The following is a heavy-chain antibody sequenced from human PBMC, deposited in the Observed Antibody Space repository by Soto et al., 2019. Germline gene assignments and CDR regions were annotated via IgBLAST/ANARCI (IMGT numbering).Heavy chain of an antibody. V-gene: IGHV1-3*01. CDR1: GYTFTSYA. D-gene: IGHD3-22*01. CDR2: INAGNGNT. J-gene: IGHJ4*02. Sequence: ASVKVSCKASGYTFTSYAMHWVRQAPGQRLEWMGWINAGNGNTKDSQKFQGRVTITRDTSASTAYMELSSLRSEDTAVYCCERTYYYDSSGYLDYWGQGTLVTVSS. CDR3: ERTYYYDSSGYLDY.